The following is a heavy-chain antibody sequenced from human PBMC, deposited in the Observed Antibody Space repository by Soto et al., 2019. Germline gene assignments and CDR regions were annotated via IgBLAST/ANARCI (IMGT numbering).Heavy chain of an antibody. D-gene: IGHD4-17*01. CDR3: AMDGPTSAGMDV. J-gene: IGHJ6*02. V-gene: IGHV5-51*01. CDR2: IYPGDSDT. CDR1: GYSFANYW. Sequence: GESLKISCQGSGYSFANYWIAWVRQMPGKGLEWVGVIYPGDSDTRYSPSFRGQVTISSDKSISHVYLQWSSLKASDTAMYYCAMDGPTSAGMDVWGQGTTVTVSS.